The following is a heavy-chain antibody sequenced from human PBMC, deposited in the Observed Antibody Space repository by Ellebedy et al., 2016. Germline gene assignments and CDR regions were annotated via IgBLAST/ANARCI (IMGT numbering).Heavy chain of an antibody. CDR3: ARGRYGDFDY. Sequence: ASVKVSCKASGGTFSSYAISWVRQAPGQGLEWMGGIIPILGIANYAQKFQGRVTITADKSTSTAYMELSSLRSEDTAVYYCARGRYGDFDYWGQGTLVTVSS. CDR1: GGTFSSYA. CDR2: IIPILGIA. V-gene: IGHV1-69*10. J-gene: IGHJ4*02. D-gene: IGHD3-9*01.